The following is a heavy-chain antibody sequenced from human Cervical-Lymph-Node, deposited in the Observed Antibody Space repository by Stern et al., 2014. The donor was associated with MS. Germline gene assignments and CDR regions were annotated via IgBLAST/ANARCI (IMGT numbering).Heavy chain of an antibody. Sequence: QVQLGQSGAEVKKPGSSVKVSCKASGGTFSSYAISWVRQAPGQGLEWMGGIIPIFGTANYAQKFQGRVTITADKSTSTAYMELSSLRSEDTAVYYCARDRGLDFSSGFDAFDIWGQGTMVTVSS. CDR3: ARDRGLDFSSGFDAFDI. CDR1: GGTFSSYA. J-gene: IGHJ3*02. D-gene: IGHD6-19*01. V-gene: IGHV1-69*06. CDR2: IIPIFGTA.